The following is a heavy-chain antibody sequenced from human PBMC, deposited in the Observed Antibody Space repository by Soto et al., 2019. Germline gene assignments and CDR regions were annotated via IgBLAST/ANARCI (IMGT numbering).Heavy chain of an antibody. CDR2: INAGNGNT. Sequence: QVQIVQSGAEEKKPGASVKVSCKASGYTFTSYAMHWVRQAPGQRLEWMGWINAGNGNTKYSQKFQGRVTITRDTAARTAYMELCSLRCEDTAVYYGARDVAAADYWGQGTLVTVSS. D-gene: IGHD6-13*01. J-gene: IGHJ4*02. V-gene: IGHV1-3*05. CDR3: ARDVAAADY. CDR1: GYTFTSYA.